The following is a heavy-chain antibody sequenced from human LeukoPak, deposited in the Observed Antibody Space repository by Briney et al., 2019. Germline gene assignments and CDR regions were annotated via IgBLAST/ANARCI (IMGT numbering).Heavy chain of an antibody. CDR2: INPSGGST. D-gene: IGHD2-8*02. V-gene: IGHV1-46*01. J-gene: IGHJ4*02. Sequence: ASVQISCKASGDSFSTSHMHWVRQAPGKGLEWMGKINPSGGSTTYAQQFRGRLSMTRDLSMSTVYVELSSLTFEDTAVYYCVRNLMQFTGLAYWDQGTLVTVSS. CDR3: VRNLMQFTGLAY. CDR1: GDSFSTSH.